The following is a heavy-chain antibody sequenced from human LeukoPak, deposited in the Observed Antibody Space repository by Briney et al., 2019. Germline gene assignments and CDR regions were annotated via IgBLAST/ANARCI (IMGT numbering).Heavy chain of an antibody. CDR2: IYYSGST. CDR3: ARTTEAHSWRTRYYDYYMDV. J-gene: IGHJ6*03. V-gene: IGHV4-59*01. D-gene: IGHD6-13*01. Sequence: SETLSLTCTVSGGSISGYYWTWIRQPPGKGLEWTGYIYYSGSTNYNPSLKSRVTISVDTSKNQFSLKLSSVTAADTAVYYCARTTEAHSWRTRYYDYYMDVWGKGTTVTVSS. CDR1: GGSISGYY.